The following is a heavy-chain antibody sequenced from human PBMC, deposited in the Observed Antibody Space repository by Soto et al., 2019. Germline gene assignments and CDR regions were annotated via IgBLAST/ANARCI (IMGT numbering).Heavy chain of an antibody. J-gene: IGHJ4*02. V-gene: IGHV4-39*01. CDR3: ARGIKDIVVVVAATSFDY. CDR1: GGSISSSSYY. Sequence: PSETLSLTCTVSGGSISSSSYYWGWIRQPPGKGLEWIGSVYYRGSTYYNPSLQTRVTISLDKSKSQFSLKLSSVTAADTAVYYCARGIKDIVVVVAATSFDYWGQGTLVTVSS. CDR2: VYYRGST. D-gene: IGHD2-15*01.